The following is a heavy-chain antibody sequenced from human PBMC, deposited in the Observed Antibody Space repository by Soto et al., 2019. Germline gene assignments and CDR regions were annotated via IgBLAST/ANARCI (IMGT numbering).Heavy chain of an antibody. D-gene: IGHD2-15*01. CDR1: GGTFSSYA. J-gene: IGHJ4*02. CDR2: IIPIFGTA. CDR3: ARESRYCSGGSCYFLPGIVY. V-gene: IGHV1-69*05. Sequence: QVQLVQYGAEVKKPGASVKVSCKASGGTFSSYAISWVRQAPGQGLEWMGGIIPIFGTANYAQKFKGRVSITKDESTSTAYMELSSLRSEDTAVYYCARESRYCSGGSCYFLPGIVYWGQATLVTVSS.